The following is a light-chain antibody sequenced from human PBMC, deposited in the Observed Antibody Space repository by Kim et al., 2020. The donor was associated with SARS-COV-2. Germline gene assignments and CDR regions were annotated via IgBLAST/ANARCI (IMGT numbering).Light chain of an antibody. V-gene: IGLV3-19*01. J-gene: IGLJ2*01. CDR2: GKN. CDR1: SLRSYY. Sequence: ALGQTVSITCHGDSLRSYYASWYQQKPGQAPVLVIYGKNNRPSGIPDRFSGSSSGNTASLTITGAQAEDEADYYCNSRDSSGNLVVFGGGTQLTVL. CDR3: NSRDSSGNLVV.